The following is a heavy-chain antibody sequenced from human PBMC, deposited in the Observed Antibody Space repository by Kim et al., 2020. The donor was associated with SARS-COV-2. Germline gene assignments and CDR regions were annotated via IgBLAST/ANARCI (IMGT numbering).Heavy chain of an antibody. CDR2: IDPSDSYT. CDR3: ARTPSGAFDI. D-gene: IGHD3-10*01. J-gene: IGHJ3*02. CDR1: GYSFTSYW. Sequence: GESLKISCKGSGYSFTSYWISWVRQMPGKGLEWMGRIDPSDSYTNYSPSFQGHVTISADKSISTAYLQWSSLKASDTDMYYCARTPSGAFDIWGQGTMVTVSS. V-gene: IGHV5-10-1*01.